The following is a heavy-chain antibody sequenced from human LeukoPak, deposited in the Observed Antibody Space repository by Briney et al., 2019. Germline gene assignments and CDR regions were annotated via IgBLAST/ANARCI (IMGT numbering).Heavy chain of an antibody. D-gene: IGHD3-10*01. CDR3: AKDMEGFGELLSYFDY. V-gene: IGHV3-30*02. CDR1: GFTFSSYG. CDR2: IRYDGSNK. J-gene: IGHJ4*02. Sequence: GGSLRLSCAASGFTFSSYGMHWVRQAPGKGLEWVAFIRYDGSNKYYADSVEGRFTISRDNSKNTLYLQMNSLRAEDTAVYYCAKDMEGFGELLSYFDYWGQGTLVTVSS.